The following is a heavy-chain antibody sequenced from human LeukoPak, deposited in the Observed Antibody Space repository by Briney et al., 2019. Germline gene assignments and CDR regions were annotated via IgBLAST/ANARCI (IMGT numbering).Heavy chain of an antibody. CDR3: ARGGYSYGLD. V-gene: IGHV1-2*02. D-gene: IGHD5-18*01. CDR1: GYTFTYYY. CDR2: VNPDSDVT. Sequence: GASVKVSCKASGYTFTYYYIHWMRQAPGQGLEWMGWVNPDSDVTSYAQKFQGRVTMTRDTSISTVYVELSRLRSEDTAVYYCARGGYSYGLDWGQGTLVTVSS. J-gene: IGHJ4*02.